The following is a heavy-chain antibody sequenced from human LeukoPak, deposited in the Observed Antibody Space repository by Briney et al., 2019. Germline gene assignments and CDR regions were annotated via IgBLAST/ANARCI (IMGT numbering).Heavy chain of an antibody. V-gene: IGHV1-18*01. Sequence: EASVKVSCKASGYIFTQYGIIWVRRAPGQGLEWMASINTYSGNTDYAQSLQDRVTMTTDTSTSTAYMELRRLRFDDTAVYYCARRTGYNYYYMDVWGQGTTVTVSS. J-gene: IGHJ6*03. CDR1: GYIFTQYG. CDR3: ARRTGYNYYYMDV. D-gene: IGHD3/OR15-3a*01. CDR2: INTYSGNT.